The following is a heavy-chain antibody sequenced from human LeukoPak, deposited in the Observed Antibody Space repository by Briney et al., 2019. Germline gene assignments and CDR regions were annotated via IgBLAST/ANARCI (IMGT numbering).Heavy chain of an antibody. V-gene: IGHV1-2*02. J-gene: IGHJ1*01. CDR1: GYTFTGYY. CDR3: ARTEPYYDSSGYLFQH. CDR2: INTISGGT. D-gene: IGHD3-22*01. Sequence: ASVKVSCKASGYTFTGYYMHWVREAPGQGLEWMGWINTISGGTNYAQKFQGRVTMTRDTSISTSYMKLSRLRPDDTSVYNCARTEPYYDSSGYLFQHWGQGTLVTVSS.